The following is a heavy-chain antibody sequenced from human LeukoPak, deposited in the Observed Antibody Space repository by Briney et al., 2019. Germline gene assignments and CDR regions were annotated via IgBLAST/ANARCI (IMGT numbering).Heavy chain of an antibody. Sequence: GGSLRLSCAVSGFTFSSYWMSWVRQAPGKGLEWVANIKQDGSEKYYVDSVKGRFTISRDNAKNSLYLQMNSLRAEDTAVYYCAREERYSGYDNDYWGQGTLVTVSS. CDR1: GFTFSSYW. V-gene: IGHV3-7*01. D-gene: IGHD5-12*01. J-gene: IGHJ4*02. CDR3: AREERYSGYDNDY. CDR2: IKQDGSEK.